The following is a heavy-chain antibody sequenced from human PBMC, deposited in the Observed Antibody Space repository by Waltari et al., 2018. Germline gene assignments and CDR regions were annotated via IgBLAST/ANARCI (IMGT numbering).Heavy chain of an antibody. CDR1: GGTFSSYA. V-gene: IGHV1-69*10. D-gene: IGHD3-3*01. CDR3: ARSQSASRDLGSQTDV. CDR2: IIPILGIA. Sequence: QVQLVQSGAEVKKPGSSVKVSCKASGGTFSSYAIRWVRQAPGQGLEWMGGIIPILGIANYAQKFQGRVTITADKSTSTAYMELSSLRSEDTAVYYCARSQSASRDLGSQTDVWGKGTTVTVSS. J-gene: IGHJ6*04.